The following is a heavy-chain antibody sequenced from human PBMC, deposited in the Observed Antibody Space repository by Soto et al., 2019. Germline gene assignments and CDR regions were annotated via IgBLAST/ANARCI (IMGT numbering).Heavy chain of an antibody. Sequence: QVQLQESGPGLVKPSQTLSLTCTVSGGSVSSGDYYWSWIRQPPGKGLEWIGYIYYSGSTYYNPSLQSRLAISFDTSKNQFSLKLSSVTAADTAVYFCARLIVTGQAGDYWGQGTLVTVSS. CDR3: ARLIVTGQAGDY. V-gene: IGHV4-30-4*01. D-gene: IGHD2-21*01. CDR2: IYYSGST. CDR1: GGSVSSGDYY. J-gene: IGHJ4*02.